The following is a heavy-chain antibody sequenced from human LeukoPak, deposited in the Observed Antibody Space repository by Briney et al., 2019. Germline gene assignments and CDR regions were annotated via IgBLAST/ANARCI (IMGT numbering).Heavy chain of an antibody. V-gene: IGHV4-4*07. Sequence: SETLSLTCAVYGGSFSSYYWSWIRQPAGKGLEWIGRIYTSGSTNYNPSLKSRVTMSVDTSKNQFSLKLSSVTAAGTAVYYCARDTDNRDAFDIWGQGTMVTVSS. D-gene: IGHD1-1*01. J-gene: IGHJ3*02. CDR1: GGSFSSYY. CDR2: IYTSGST. CDR3: ARDTDNRDAFDI.